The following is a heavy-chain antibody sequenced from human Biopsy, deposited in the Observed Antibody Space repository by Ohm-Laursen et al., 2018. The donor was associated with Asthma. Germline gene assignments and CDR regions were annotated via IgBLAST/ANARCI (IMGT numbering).Heavy chain of an antibody. V-gene: IGHV3-53*01. CDR1: GFTVSTNG. CDR2: IYSGGGT. D-gene: IGHD4-23*01. Sequence: SLRLSCLASGFTVSTNGMSWVRQPPGKGLEWVSVIYSGGGTYYADSVQGRVTISSDNSKNTLSLQMNSLRAEDTAVYYCARAYGGSFFSGSFDIWGQGTMVTVSS. CDR3: ARAYGGSFFSGSFDI. J-gene: IGHJ3*02.